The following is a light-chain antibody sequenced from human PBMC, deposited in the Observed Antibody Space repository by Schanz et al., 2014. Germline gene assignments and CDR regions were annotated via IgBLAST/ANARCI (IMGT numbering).Light chain of an antibody. Sequence: EIVLTQSPGTLSLSPGERATLSCRASQSVSSSHLAWYQQKPGQAPRLLIYGASSRATGIPDRFSGSGSGTDFTLTISRLEPEDFAAYYCQQYGRSPWTFGQGTKVDIK. J-gene: IGKJ1*01. CDR1: QSVSSSH. CDR2: GAS. CDR3: QQYGRSPWT. V-gene: IGKV3-20*01.